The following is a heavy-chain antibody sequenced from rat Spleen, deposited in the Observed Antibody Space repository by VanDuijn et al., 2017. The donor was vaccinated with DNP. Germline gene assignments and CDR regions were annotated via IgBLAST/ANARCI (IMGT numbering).Heavy chain of an antibody. J-gene: IGHJ2*01. CDR3: ARHDSGYDY. V-gene: IGHV5-7*01. D-gene: IGHD4-3*01. CDR2: IIYDGGDT. CDR1: GFTFSDYN. Sequence: EVQLVESGGGLVQPGRSLKLSCATSGFTFSDYNMAWVRQAPKKGLEWVATIIYDGGDTYYRGSVKGRFTISRDNAKNTQYLQMDSLRSEDTATYYCARHDSGYDYWGQGVMVTVSS.